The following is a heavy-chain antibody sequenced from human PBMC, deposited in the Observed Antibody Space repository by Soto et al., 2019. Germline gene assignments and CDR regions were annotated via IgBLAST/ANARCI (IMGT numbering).Heavy chain of an antibody. CDR3: AKDTVGAPVFWYFDL. J-gene: IGHJ2*01. CDR1: GFTFSSYA. V-gene: IGHV3-23*01. D-gene: IGHD1-26*01. CDR2: IRGGGGRT. Sequence: GGSLRLSCAASGFTFSSYAMNWVRQAPGRGLEWVSAIRGGGGRTYYADPVKGRFTISRDNSKNTLYLHMNSLRVEDTAVYYCAKDTVGAPVFWYFDLWGRGTLVTVSS.